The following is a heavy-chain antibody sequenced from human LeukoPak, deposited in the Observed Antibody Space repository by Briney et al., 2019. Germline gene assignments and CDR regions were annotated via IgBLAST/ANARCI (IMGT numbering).Heavy chain of an antibody. V-gene: IGHV3-23*01. D-gene: IGHD3-10*01. CDR1: GFTFSSYG. CDR2: ISGSGGST. Sequence: GGSLRLSCAASGFTFSSYGMSWVRQAPGKGLEWVSAISGSGGSTYYADSVKGRFTISRDNSKNTLYLQMNSLRAEDTAVYYCANPPGRMVREHIWGQGTLVTVSS. CDR3: ANPPGRMVREHI. J-gene: IGHJ4*02.